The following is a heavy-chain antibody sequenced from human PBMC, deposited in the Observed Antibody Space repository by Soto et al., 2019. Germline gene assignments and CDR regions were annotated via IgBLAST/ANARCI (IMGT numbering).Heavy chain of an antibody. J-gene: IGHJ4*02. D-gene: IGHD3-10*01. V-gene: IGHV3-9*01. Sequence: GGSLRLSCAASGFTFDDYAMHWVRQAPGKGLEWVSGISWNSGSIGYADSVKGRFTISRDNSKNTLYLQMNSLRAEDTAVFYCARDRAGASMVRGDPIDYWGQGTLVTVSS. CDR1: GFTFDDYA. CDR3: ARDRAGASMVRGDPIDY. CDR2: ISWNSGSI.